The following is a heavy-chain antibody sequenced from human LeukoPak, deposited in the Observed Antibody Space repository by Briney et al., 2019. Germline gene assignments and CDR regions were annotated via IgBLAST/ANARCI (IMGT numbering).Heavy chain of an antibody. V-gene: IGHV3-23*01. CDR2: ISGSGGST. CDR3: AKSGSGYYYDSSGLDY. CDR1: GFTFSSYA. J-gene: IGHJ4*02. D-gene: IGHD3-22*01. Sequence: GGSLRLSCAASGFTFSSYAMSWVRQAPGKGQEWVSAISGSGGSTYYADSVKGRFTISRDNSKNTLYLQMNSLRAEDTAVYYCAKSGSGYYYDSSGLDYWGQGTLVTVSS.